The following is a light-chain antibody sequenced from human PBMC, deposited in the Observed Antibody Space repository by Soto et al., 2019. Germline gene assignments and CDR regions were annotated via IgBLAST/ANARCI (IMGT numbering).Light chain of an antibody. J-gene: IGKJ4*01. CDR2: GAS. Sequence: EIVMTQSPATLSVSPGERATLSCRASQSVSSNLAWYQQKPGQAPRLLIYGASTRAAGIPARFSGSGSGKEFTLTISSLQSEDFAVYYCQQYYDWPLTFGGGTKVEIK. CDR1: QSVSSN. V-gene: IGKV3-15*01. CDR3: QQYYDWPLT.